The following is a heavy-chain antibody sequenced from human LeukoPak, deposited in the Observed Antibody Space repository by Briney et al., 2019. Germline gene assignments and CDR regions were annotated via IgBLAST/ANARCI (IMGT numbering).Heavy chain of an antibody. CDR1: GGSISSYY. D-gene: IGHD6-13*01. CDR3: AREGYSSSFDY. J-gene: IGHJ4*02. V-gene: IGHV4-59*01. CDR2: IHYSGST. Sequence: SETLSLTCTVSGGSISSYYWSWIRQPPGKGLEWIGYIHYSGSTNYNPSLKSRVTISADTSKNQFSLKLSSVTAADTAVYYCAREGYSSSFDYWGQGTLVTVSS.